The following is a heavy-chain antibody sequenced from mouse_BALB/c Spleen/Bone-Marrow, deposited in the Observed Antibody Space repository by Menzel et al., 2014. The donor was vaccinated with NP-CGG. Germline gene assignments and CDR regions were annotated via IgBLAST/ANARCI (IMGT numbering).Heavy chain of an antibody. CDR3: ARELGVFAY. Sequence: SGAELVRPGTSVKVSCKASGYAFTNYLLEWVKQRPGQGLEWIGVINPGSGGTNYNEKFKGKATLTADKSSSTAYMQLSSLTSDDSAVYFCARELGVFAYWGQGTLVTASA. J-gene: IGHJ3*01. V-gene: IGHV1-54*01. D-gene: IGHD4-1*01. CDR1: GYAFTNYL. CDR2: INPGSGGT.